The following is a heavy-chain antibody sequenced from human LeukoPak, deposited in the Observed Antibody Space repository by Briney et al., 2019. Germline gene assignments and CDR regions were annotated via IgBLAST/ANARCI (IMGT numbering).Heavy chain of an antibody. CDR2: IWYDGSNK. V-gene: IGHV3-33*08. Sequence: GGSLRPSCAASGFTFSSYAMHWVRQAPGKGLEWVAVIWYDGSNKYYADSVKGRFTISRDNSKNTLYLQMNSLRAEDTAVYYCARDGDGYEAGKIDYWGQGTLVTVSS. CDR3: ARDGDGYEAGKIDY. CDR1: GFTFSSYA. D-gene: IGHD5-24*01. J-gene: IGHJ4*02.